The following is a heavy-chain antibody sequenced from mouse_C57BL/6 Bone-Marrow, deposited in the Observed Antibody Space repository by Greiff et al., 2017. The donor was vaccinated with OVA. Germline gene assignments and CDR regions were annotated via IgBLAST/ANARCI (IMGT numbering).Heavy chain of an antibody. CDR2: SRNKANDYTT. D-gene: IGHD2-5*01. CDR3: ARSYYSNYDWYFDV. V-gene: IGHV7-1*01. Sequence: EVKLMESGGGLVQSGRSLRLSCATSGFTFSDFYMEWVRQAPGKGLEWIAASRNKANDYTTEYSASVKGRFIVSRDTSQSILYLKMNALRAEDTAIYYCARSYYSNYDWYFDVWGTGTTVTVSS. CDR1: GFTFSDFY. J-gene: IGHJ1*03.